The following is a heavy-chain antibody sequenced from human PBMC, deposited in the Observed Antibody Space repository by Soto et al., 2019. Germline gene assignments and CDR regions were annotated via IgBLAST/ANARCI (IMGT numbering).Heavy chain of an antibody. V-gene: IGHV4-31*03. CDR2: IYYIGGT. J-gene: IGHJ4*02. CDR3: ARSSSDPPHFNY. CDR1: GGSISSGGYY. Sequence: SETLSLTCTVSGGSISSGGYYWSWIRQHPGEGLEWIGSIYYIGGTYYNPSLNSRVTISVDTSKNQFSLKLSSVTAADTAVYYCARSSSDPPHFNYWGQGTLVTVSS.